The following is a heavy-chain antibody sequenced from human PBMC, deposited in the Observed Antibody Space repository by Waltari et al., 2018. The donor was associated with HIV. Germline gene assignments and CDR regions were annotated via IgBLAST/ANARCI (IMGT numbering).Heavy chain of an antibody. CDR2: IDPSDSYT. CDR1: GYSFPSYW. Sequence: EVQLVQSGAEVNKPGESLRISCKGSGYSFPSYWISWVRQMPGKGMEWMGRIDPSDSYTNYSPSFQGHVTISADKSISTAYLQWSSLKASDTAMYYCARHVTPMYYYGSGSYSWDYWGQGTLVTVSS. D-gene: IGHD3-10*01. V-gene: IGHV5-10-1*01. CDR3: ARHVTPMYYYGSGSYSWDY. J-gene: IGHJ4*02.